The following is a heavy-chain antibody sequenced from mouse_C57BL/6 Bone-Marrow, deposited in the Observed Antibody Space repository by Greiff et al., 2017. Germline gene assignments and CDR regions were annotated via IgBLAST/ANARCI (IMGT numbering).Heavy chain of an antibody. J-gene: IGHJ3*01. V-gene: IGHV1-26*01. CDR1: GYTFTDYY. D-gene: IGHD2-5*01. Sequence: VQLQQSGPELVKPGASVKISCKASGYTFTDYYMNWVKQSHGKSLEWIGDINPNNGGTSYNQKFKGKATLTVDKSSSTAYMELRSLTSEDSAVYYCARRAYYSNSAWFAYWGQGTLVTVSA. CDR2: INPNNGGT. CDR3: ARRAYYSNSAWFAY.